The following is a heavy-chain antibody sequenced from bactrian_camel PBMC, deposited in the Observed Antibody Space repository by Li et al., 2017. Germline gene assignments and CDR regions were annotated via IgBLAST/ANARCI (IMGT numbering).Heavy chain of an antibody. CDR3: AANNPGLFGS. J-gene: IGHJ6*01. V-gene: IGHV3S40*01. Sequence: DVQLVESGGGLVQPGGSLRLSCAASGFTFSSYAMSWVRRAPEKGLEWVSAINSGGGSTYYADSVKGRFTISQDNAKNTVYLQMNSLKPEDTAVYYCAANNPGLFGSWGQGTQVTVS. CDR2: INSGGGST. CDR1: GFTFSSYA. D-gene: IGHD3*01.